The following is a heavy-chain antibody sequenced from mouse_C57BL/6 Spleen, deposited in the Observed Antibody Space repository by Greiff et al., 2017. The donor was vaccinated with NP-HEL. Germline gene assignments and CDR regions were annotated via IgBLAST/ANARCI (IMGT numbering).Heavy chain of an antibody. J-gene: IGHJ4*01. CDR3: ARLYYGAMDY. CDR1: GFTFSSYG. CDR2: ISSGGSYT. Sequence: EVQLVESGGDLVKPGGSLKLSCAASGFTFSSYGMSWVRQTPDKRLEWVATISSGGSYTYYPDSVKGRFTISRDNAKNTLYLQMSSLKSEDTAMYYCARLYYGAMDYWGQGTSVTVSS. D-gene: IGHD2-1*01. V-gene: IGHV5-6*01.